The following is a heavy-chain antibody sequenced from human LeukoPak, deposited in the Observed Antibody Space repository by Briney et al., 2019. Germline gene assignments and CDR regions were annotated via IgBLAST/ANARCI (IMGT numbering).Heavy chain of an antibody. CDR1: GYTFTNYD. D-gene: IGHD6-19*01. CDR2: MKPNNGNT. J-gene: IGHJ4*02. Sequence: EASVKVSCKASGYTFTNYDINWVRQATGQGLEWMGWMKPNNGNTGYAQKPQGRVTMTRDTSISTAYMELSRLRSDDTAVYYCARDSRVIAVAGNPGYWGQGTLVTVSS. V-gene: IGHV1-8*01. CDR3: ARDSRVIAVAGNPGY.